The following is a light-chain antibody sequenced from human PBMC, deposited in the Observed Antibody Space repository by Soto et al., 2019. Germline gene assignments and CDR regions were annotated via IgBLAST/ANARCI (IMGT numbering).Light chain of an antibody. J-gene: IGLJ1*01. CDR3: CSSGGSPTYV. CDR1: SSNVGSYKL. Sequence: QSALTQPASVSGCPGQSITISCTGTSSNVGSYKLVSWYQQHPGKAPKLMIFEVNKRPSGVSNRFSGSKSGNTAPLTISGLKVEDEADYYCCSSGGSPTYVFGTGTKVTVL. CDR2: EVN. V-gene: IGLV2-23*02.